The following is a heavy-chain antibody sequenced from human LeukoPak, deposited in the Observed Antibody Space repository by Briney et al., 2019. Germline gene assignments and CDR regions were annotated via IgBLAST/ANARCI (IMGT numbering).Heavy chain of an antibody. Sequence: GGSLRLSCAASGFTFSSYWMTWVRQAPGKGLEWVANIKEDGSEKYYMDSVKGRFTLSRDNAKNLLYLQMNSLRAEDTAVYYCARDRGRFGEFFDPWGQGTLVTVSS. CDR2: IKEDGSEK. CDR1: GFTFSSYW. D-gene: IGHD3-10*01. J-gene: IGHJ5*02. V-gene: IGHV3-7*01. CDR3: ARDRGRFGEFFDP.